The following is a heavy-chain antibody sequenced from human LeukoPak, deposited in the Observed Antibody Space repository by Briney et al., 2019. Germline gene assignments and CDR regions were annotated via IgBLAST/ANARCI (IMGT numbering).Heavy chain of an antibody. CDR3: ANGGQCSSTSCSLNWFDP. Sequence: SETLSLTCAVYGGSFSGYYWSWIRQPPGKGLEWIGEINHSGSTNYDPSLKSRVTISVDTSKNQFSLKLSSVTAADTAVYYCANGGQCSSTSCSLNWFDPWGQGTLVTVSS. V-gene: IGHV4-34*01. CDR1: GGSFSGYY. CDR2: INHSGST. D-gene: IGHD2-2*01. J-gene: IGHJ5*02.